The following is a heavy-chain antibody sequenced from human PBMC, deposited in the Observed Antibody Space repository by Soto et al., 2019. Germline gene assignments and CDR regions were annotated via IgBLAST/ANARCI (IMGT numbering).Heavy chain of an antibody. V-gene: IGHV3-53*04. D-gene: IGHD6-19*01. J-gene: IGHJ4*02. Sequence: GGSLRLSCAASGFTVSSKYMNWVRQAPGKGLEWVSVIYSGGSTYYADSVKGRFTISRHNSKNTLYLQMNSLRAEDTAVYYCASPARYSSGWSSFDYWGQGTLVTVSS. CDR3: ASPARYSSGWSSFDY. CDR1: GFTVSSKY. CDR2: IYSGGST.